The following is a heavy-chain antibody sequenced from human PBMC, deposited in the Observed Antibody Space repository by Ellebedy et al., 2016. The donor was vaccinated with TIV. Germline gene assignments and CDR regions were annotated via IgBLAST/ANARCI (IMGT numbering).Heavy chain of an antibody. J-gene: IGHJ4*02. CDR2: ISGSGGGT. V-gene: IGHV3-23*01. Sequence: GGSLRLXXAASGFTFSSYTMRWVRQAPGKGLEWVSDISGSGGGTYYADSVKGRFTISRDNAKNTLYLQMNSLRAEDTAVYYCMKGITFEWGQGTLVTVSS. CDR3: MKGITFE. CDR1: GFTFSSYT. D-gene: IGHD2/OR15-2a*01.